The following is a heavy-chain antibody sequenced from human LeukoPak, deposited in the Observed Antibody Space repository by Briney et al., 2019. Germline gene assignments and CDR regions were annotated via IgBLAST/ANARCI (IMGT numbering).Heavy chain of an antibody. D-gene: IGHD3-3*01. Sequence: PSETLSLTCTVSGGSISSGGYYWSWIRQPPGKGLEWIGYIYHSGSTYYNPSLKSRVTISVDRSKNQFSLKLSSVTAADTAVYYCARSYDFWSGYYPYLFDYWGQGTLVTVSS. CDR3: ARSYDFWSGYYPYLFDY. CDR2: IYHSGST. V-gene: IGHV4-30-2*01. J-gene: IGHJ4*02. CDR1: GGSISSGGYY.